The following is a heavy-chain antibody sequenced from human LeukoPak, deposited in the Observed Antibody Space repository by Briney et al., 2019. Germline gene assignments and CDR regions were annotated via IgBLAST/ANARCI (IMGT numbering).Heavy chain of an antibody. V-gene: IGHV3-30*18. J-gene: IGHJ3*02. CDR2: ISYDESNK. Sequence: PGGSLRLSCAASGFTFSSYGMHWVRQAPGKGLEWVAVISYDESNKYYADSVKGRFTISRDNSKNTLYLQMNSLRAEDTAVYYCAKGPGYSSGWYRDDAFDIWGQGTMVTVSS. D-gene: IGHD6-19*01. CDR1: GFTFSSYG. CDR3: AKGPGYSSGWYRDDAFDI.